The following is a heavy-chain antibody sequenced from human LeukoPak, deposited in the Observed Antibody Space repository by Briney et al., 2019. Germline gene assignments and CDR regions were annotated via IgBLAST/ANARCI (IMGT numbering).Heavy chain of an antibody. J-gene: IGHJ6*04. CDR3: ARGYCSGGSCYFDYYYGMDV. CDR1: GGSISSYY. D-gene: IGHD2-15*01. CDR2: IYYSGST. V-gene: IGHV4-59*01. Sequence: SETLSLTCTVSGGSISSYYWSWIRQPPGKGLEWIGYIYYSGSTNYNPSLKSRVTISVDTSKIQFSLKLSSVTAADTAVYYCARGYCSGGSCYFDYYYGMDVWGKGTTVTVSS.